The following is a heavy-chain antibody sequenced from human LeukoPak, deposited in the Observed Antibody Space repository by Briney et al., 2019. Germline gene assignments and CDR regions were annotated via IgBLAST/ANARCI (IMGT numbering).Heavy chain of an antibody. CDR1: GYTFTSYG. D-gene: IGHD4-17*01. V-gene: IGHV1-69*04. J-gene: IGHJ4*02. Sequence: GASVKVSCKASGYTFTSYGISWVRQAPGQGLEWMGRIIPILGIANYAQKFQGRVTITADKSTSTAYMELSSLRSEDTAVYYCASRHGEGYFDYWGQGTLVTVSS. CDR3: ASRHGEGYFDY. CDR2: IIPILGIA.